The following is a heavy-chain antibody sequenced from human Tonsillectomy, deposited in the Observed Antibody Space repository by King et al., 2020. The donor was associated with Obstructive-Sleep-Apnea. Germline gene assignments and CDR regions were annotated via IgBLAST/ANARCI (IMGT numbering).Heavy chain of an antibody. J-gene: IGHJ4*02. CDR1: GFIFSDAR. Sequence: DVQLVESGGGLVKPGGSLRLACTTSGFIFSDARMTWVRQALGKGLEWVGRIKRKTDGGTTDYAAPVKGRFTISRDDSKNTLYLQMNSLKTEDTAMYYCTTGLHKFRGFDRWLEYWGQGTLVTVSS. D-gene: IGHD3-9*01. CDR3: TTGLHKFRGFDRWLEY. V-gene: IGHV3-15*01. CDR2: IKRKTDGGTT.